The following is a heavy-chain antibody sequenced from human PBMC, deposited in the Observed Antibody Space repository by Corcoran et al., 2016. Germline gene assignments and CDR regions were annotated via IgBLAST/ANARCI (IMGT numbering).Heavy chain of an antibody. J-gene: IGHJ6*02. Sequence: QVQLVQSGAEVKKPGSSVKVSCKASGGTFSSYAISWVRQAPGQGLEWMGGIIPIFGTANYAQKFQGRVTITADKSTSTAYMELSSLRSEDTDVYYCARVAVPAAYYYYGMDVWGQGTTVTVSS. CDR1: GGTFSSYA. V-gene: IGHV1-69*06. D-gene: IGHD2-2*01. CDR2: IIPIFGTA. CDR3: ARVAVPAAYYYYGMDV.